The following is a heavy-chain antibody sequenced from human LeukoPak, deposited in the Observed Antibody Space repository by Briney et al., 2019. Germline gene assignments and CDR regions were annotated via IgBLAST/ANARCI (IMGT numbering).Heavy chain of an antibody. Sequence: GGSLRLSRAASGFTFSDYYMSWIRQAPGKGLEWVSYISSGGSTIYYADSVKGRFTISRDNAKNSLYLQMNSLRAEDTAVYYCARETHDYGESRNWFDPWGQGTLVTVSS. CDR1: GFTFSDYY. CDR2: ISSGGSTI. V-gene: IGHV3-11*04. D-gene: IGHD4-17*01. J-gene: IGHJ5*02. CDR3: ARETHDYGESRNWFDP.